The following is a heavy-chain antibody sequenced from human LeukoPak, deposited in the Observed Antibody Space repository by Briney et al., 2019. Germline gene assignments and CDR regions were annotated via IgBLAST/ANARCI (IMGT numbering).Heavy chain of an antibody. CDR1: GFTFSDYY. D-gene: IGHD4-17*01. J-gene: IGHJ4*02. V-gene: IGHV3-11*06. Sequence: GGSLRLSCAASGFTFSDYYMSWIRQAPGKGLEWVSYISGGSSFTYYVDSVKGRFTISRDNAKNSLYLQMNSLRAEDTAVYYCARRLRRNYFDYWGQGTLVTVSS. CDR3: ARRLRRNYFDY. CDR2: ISGGSSFT.